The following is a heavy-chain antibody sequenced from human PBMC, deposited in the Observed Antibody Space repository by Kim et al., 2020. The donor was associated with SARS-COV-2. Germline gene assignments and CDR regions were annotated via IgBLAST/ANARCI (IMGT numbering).Heavy chain of an antibody. V-gene: IGHV3-9*01. Sequence: YAESVKGRFTISRDNDKNSRYLKMNRLRAEDTALYYCAKGSSGGYYYYMDVWGQGTTVTVSS. CDR3: AKGSSGGYYYYMDV. D-gene: IGHD6-25*01. J-gene: IGHJ6*03.